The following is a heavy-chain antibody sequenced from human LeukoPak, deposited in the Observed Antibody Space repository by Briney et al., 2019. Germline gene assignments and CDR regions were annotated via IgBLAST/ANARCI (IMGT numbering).Heavy chain of an antibody. CDR3: ARVWWLPKYGMDV. D-gene: IGHD2-21*01. CDR1: GFTFSSYA. Sequence: GGSLRLSCAASGFTFSSYAMHWVRQAPGKGLEGVAVISYDGSNKYYADSVKGRFTISRDNSKNTLYLQMNSLRAEDTAVYYCARVWWLPKYGMDVWGQGTTVTVSS. CDR2: ISYDGSNK. V-gene: IGHV3-30-3*01. J-gene: IGHJ6*02.